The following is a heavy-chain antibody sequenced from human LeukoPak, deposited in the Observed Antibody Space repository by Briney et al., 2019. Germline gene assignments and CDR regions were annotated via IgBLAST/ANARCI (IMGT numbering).Heavy chain of an antibody. CDR1: VGSISSYY. CDR3: ARQMAVAGKAGFDY. CDR2: IYSSGST. D-gene: IGHD6-19*01. V-gene: IGHV4-4*07. Sequence: SETLSLTCTVSVGSISSYYWSWIRQPAGTGLEWIGRIYSSGSTNYNPSLKSRVTMSVDTSKNQFSLRLSSVTAADTAVYYCARQMAVAGKAGFDYWGQGTPVTVSS. J-gene: IGHJ4*02.